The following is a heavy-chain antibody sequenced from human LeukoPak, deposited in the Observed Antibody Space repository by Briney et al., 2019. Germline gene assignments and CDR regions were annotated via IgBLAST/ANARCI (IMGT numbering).Heavy chain of an antibody. V-gene: IGHV1-2*02. D-gene: IGHD1-1*01. J-gene: IGHJ4*02. CDR3: TRGGRLEFDY. CDR1: GYSFSAYY. CDR2: IDPSSGT. Sequence: EASVKVSCKAFGYSFSAYYMHWVRQAPGQGLEWMGWIDPSSGTSYAQKFQGRVTMTRDTPISTAHMELSRLTSDDTAVYYCTRGGRLEFDYWGQGSLVTVSS.